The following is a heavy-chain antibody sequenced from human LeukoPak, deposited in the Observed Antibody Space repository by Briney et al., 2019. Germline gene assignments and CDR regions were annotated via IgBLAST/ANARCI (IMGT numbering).Heavy chain of an antibody. V-gene: IGHV3-48*04. CDR3: VREHYYDTRGYYYIPLDY. J-gene: IGHJ4*02. CDR2: ISTSSGNI. D-gene: IGHD3-22*01. CDR1: GFTFGKNS. Sequence: QTGGSLRLSCEASGFTFGKNSMNWVRQAPGKGLEWLAYISTSSGNINYADSVKGRFTISRDNVKNSLYLQMNSLRVEDTAVYYCVREHYYDTRGYYYIPLDYWGQGTLVTVSS.